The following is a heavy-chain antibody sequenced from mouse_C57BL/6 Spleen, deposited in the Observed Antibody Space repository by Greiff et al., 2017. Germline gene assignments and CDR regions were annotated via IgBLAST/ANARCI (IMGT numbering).Heavy chain of an antibody. CDR2: INPGSGGT. CDR1: GYAFTNYL. CDR3: ARKDSNYDYYAMDY. J-gene: IGHJ4*01. Sequence: QVQLKQSGAELVRPGTSVKVSCKASGYAFTNYLIEWVKQRPGQGLEWIGVINPGSGGTNYNEKFKGKATLTADKSSSTAYMQLSSLTSEDSAVYFCARKDSNYDYYAMDYWGQGTSVTVSS. V-gene: IGHV1-54*01. D-gene: IGHD1-1*01.